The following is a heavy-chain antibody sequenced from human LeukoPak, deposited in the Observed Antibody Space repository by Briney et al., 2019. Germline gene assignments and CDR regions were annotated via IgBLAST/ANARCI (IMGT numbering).Heavy chain of an antibody. D-gene: IGHD5-12*01. Sequence: PSETLSLTCTVSGGSISSGTYYWRWIRQPAGKQLEWLGLIYASGNTNYNPSLKSRVTMSLDTSKNQFSLRLSSVTAADTAVYYCALGFAGYDYGYYWGQGALVTVSS. J-gene: IGHJ4*02. CDR3: ALGFAGYDYGYY. V-gene: IGHV4-61*02. CDR2: IYASGNT. CDR1: GGSISSGTYY.